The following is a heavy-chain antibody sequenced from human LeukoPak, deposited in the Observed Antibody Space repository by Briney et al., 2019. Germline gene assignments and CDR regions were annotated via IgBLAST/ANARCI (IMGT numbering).Heavy chain of an antibody. CDR2: INWNGGST. CDR1: GFTFDDYG. D-gene: IGHD6-19*01. V-gene: IGHV3-20*04. Sequence: GGSLRLSCAASGFTFDDYGMSWVRQAPGKGLEWVSGINWNGGSTVYADSVKGGFTIYRDNAKTSLYLQMNSLRAEDTALYYCARGAAIVGGWPYYFDYWGQGTLVTVSS. CDR3: ARGAAIVGGWPYYFDY. J-gene: IGHJ4*02.